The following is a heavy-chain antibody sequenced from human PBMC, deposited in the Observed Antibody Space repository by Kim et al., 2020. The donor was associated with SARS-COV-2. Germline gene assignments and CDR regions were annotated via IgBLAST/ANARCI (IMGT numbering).Heavy chain of an antibody. V-gene: IGHV3-7*01. CDR2: KEEGSEK. J-gene: IGHJ4*02. Sequence: KEEGSEKYYVESVEGRFTISRDNAKNSLYLQMNSLRAEDTAVYDCARDLVYWGQGTLVTVSS. CDR3: ARDLVY.